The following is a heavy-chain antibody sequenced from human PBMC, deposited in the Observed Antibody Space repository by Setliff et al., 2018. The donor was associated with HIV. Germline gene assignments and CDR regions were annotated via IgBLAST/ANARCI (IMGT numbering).Heavy chain of an antibody. Sequence: GASVKVSCKTSGYTFTDNYIHWVRQAPGQGLEWMGIINPSGSSTTYAQKFRGRVTVTRDTATSTVYMGLSSLTSEDTAVYYCAREAYYSGSGNYPYNWGQGTLVTVSS. J-gene: IGHJ4*02. D-gene: IGHD3-10*01. CDR1: GYTFTDNY. CDR2: INPSGSST. V-gene: IGHV1-46*01. CDR3: AREAYYSGSGNYPYN.